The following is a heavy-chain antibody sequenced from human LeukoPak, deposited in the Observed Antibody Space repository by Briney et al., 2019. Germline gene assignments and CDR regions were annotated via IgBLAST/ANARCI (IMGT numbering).Heavy chain of an antibody. CDR2: ISGSGGST. D-gene: IGHD2-2*01. V-gene: IGHV3-23*01. CDR3: AKDRSSKHYYCYYYMDV. Sequence: HPGGSLRLSCAASGFTFSSYAMSWVRQAPGKGLEWVSAISGSGGSTYYADSVKGRFTISRDNSKNTLYLQMNSLRAEDTAVYYCAKDRSSKHYYCYYYMDVWGKGTTVTVSS. CDR1: GFTFSSYA. J-gene: IGHJ6*03.